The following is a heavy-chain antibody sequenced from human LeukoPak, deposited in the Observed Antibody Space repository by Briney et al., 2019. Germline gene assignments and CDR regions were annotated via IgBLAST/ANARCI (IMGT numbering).Heavy chain of an antibody. J-gene: IGHJ4*02. V-gene: IGHV4-30-4*01. D-gene: IGHD3-10*01. CDR3: ARRGVTMVRGVITYYFDY. CDR2: IYYSGST. Sequence: PSETLSLTCTVSGGSISSGDYYWSWIRQPPGKGLEWIGYIYYSGSTYYNPSLKSRVTISVDTSKNQFSLKLSSVTAADTAAYYCARRGVTMVRGVITYYFDYWGQGTLVTVSS. CDR1: GGSISSGDYY.